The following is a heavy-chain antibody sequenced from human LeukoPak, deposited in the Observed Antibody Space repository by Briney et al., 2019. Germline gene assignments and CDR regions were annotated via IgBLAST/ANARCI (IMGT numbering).Heavy chain of an antibody. CDR2: INPNSGDT. V-gene: IGHV1-2*02. J-gene: IGHJ4*02. CDR1: GYTFTGYY. CDR3: ARESAAGNDY. Sequence: GASVKVSCKASGYTFTGYYMHWVRQAPGQGLEWMGWINPNSGDTKYAQKFQGRVTMTRDTSISTAYMELSSLRSEDTAVYYCARESAAGNDYWGQGTLVTVSS. D-gene: IGHD6-13*01.